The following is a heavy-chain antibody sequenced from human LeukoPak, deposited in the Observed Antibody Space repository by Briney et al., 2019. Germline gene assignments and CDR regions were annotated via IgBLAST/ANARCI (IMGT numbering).Heavy chain of an antibody. V-gene: IGHV3-7*03. CDR3: ARKTVVGPYFDY. D-gene: IGHD4-23*01. Sequence: GGSLRLSCAASGFTFSSYWMSWVRQAPGKGLEWVASIKQDGSDKYYVDSVKGRFTISRDNAKNSLYLQINSLRAEDTAVYYCARKTVVGPYFDYWGQGTPVTVSS. CDR1: GFTFSSYW. CDR2: IKQDGSDK. J-gene: IGHJ4*02.